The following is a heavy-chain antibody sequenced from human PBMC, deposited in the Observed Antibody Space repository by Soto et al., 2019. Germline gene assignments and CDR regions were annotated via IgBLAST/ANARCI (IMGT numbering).Heavy chain of an antibody. V-gene: IGHV3-23*01. CDR2: IGGSGGST. CDR3: AKDQIAARPNYFDY. CDR1: GFTFSSDA. D-gene: IGHD6-6*01. Sequence: PGGSLRLSCAASGFTFSSDAMSWVRHASGTGLESVSAIGGSGGSTYYADSVKGRFTISRDNSKNTLYLQMNSLRAEDTAVYYCAKDQIAARPNYFDYWGQGTRVTVSS. J-gene: IGHJ4*02.